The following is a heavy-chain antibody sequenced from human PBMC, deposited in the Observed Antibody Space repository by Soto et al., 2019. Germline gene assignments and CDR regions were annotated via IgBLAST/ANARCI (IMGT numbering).Heavy chain of an antibody. CDR1: GFTFSSYA. D-gene: IGHD1-26*01. V-gene: IGHV3-64D*06. J-gene: IGHJ3*02. CDR2: SSSNGGST. CDR3: VKGKRRMWDDAFDI. Sequence: GGSLRLSCSASGFTFSSYAMHWVRQAPGKGLEYVSASSSNGGSTYYADSVKGRFTISRDNSKNTLYLQMSSLRAEDTAVYYCVKGKRRMWDDAFDIWGQGTMVTVSS.